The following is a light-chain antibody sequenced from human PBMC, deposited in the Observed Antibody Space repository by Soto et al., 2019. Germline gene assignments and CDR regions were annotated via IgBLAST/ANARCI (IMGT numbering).Light chain of an antibody. CDR2: ASC. V-gene: IGKV1-39*01. CDR1: QSVYQY. J-gene: IGKJ1*01. CDR3: HQSLTSPWT. Sequence: DIQMTQSPSSLSASVGDTVSITCRASQSVYQYLNWSQQKPGRAPKLLIYASCTLESGVPSRFSGSGSAADFTLTISSPQPNDFATYACHQSLTSPWTFGQGTTVEIK.